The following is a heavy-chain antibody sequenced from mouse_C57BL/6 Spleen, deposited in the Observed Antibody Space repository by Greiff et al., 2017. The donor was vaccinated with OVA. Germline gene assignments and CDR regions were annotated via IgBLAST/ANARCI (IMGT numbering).Heavy chain of an antibody. J-gene: IGHJ1*03. CDR1: GYTFTDYY. V-gene: IGHV1-76*01. Sequence: QVQLKQSGAELVRPGASVKLSCKASGYTFTDYYINWVKQRPGQGLEWIARIYPGSGNTYYNEKFKGKATLTAEKSSSTAYMQLSSLTSEDSAVYFCARQFSSYGSSYGYFDVWGTGTTVTVSS. CDR2: IYPGSGNT. D-gene: IGHD1-1*01. CDR3: ARQFSSYGSSYGYFDV.